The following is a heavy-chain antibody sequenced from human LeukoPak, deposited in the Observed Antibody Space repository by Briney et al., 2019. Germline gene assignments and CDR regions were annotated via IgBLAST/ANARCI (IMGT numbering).Heavy chain of an antibody. J-gene: IGHJ1*01. CDR3: ARGGWYKGYFQH. V-gene: IGHV4-59*01. D-gene: IGHD1-1*01. Sequence: SETLSLTCTVSGGSISSYYWSWIRQPPGKGPEWIGYIYYSGSTNYNPSLKSRVTISVDTSKNQFSLKLSSVTAADTAVYYCARGGWYKGYFQHWGQGTLVTVSS. CDR2: IYYSGST. CDR1: GGSISSYY.